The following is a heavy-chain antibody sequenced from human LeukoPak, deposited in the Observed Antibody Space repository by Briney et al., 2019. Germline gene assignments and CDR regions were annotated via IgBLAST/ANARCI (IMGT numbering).Heavy chain of an antibody. V-gene: IGHV4-59*08. D-gene: IGHD5-18*01. CDR1: GGSISSYY. J-gene: IGHJ4*02. CDR2: IYYSGST. Sequence: SETLSLTCTVSGGSISSYYWSWIRQPPGKGLEWIGYIYYSGSTNYNPSLKSRVTISVDTSKNQFSLKLSSVTAADTAVYYCARRGYSYGYDLYYFDYWGQGTLVTVSS. CDR3: ARRGYSYGYDLYYFDY.